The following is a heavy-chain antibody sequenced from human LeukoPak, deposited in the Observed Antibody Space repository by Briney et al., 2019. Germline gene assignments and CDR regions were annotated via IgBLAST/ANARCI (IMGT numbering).Heavy chain of an antibody. CDR1: GRSISPYY. Sequence: SETLSLTCSVSGRSISPYYWSWFRQAPGRGLEWVGYIFSSGAASYKPSLKSRVTLSVDTSKNQSSLKLSSVTAADTAVYYCARLVIGIVVAGTKFDYWGQGTLVTVSS. CDR2: IFSSGAA. D-gene: IGHD6-19*01. CDR3: ARLVIGIVVAGTKFDY. V-gene: IGHV4-59*12. J-gene: IGHJ4*02.